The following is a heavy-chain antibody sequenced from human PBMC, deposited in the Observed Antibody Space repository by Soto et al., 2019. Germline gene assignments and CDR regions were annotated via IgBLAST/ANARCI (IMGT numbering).Heavy chain of an antibody. D-gene: IGHD2-21*02. Sequence: QVQLQESGPGLVKPSQTLSLTCTVSGGSISSGGYYWSWIRQHPGKGLEWIGYIYYSGSTYYNPSLQRRVTISVDTPKNQVSLKLSSVTAADTAVYYCASGGWCGGDCYPIDYGGQGTLVTVSS. V-gene: IGHV4-31*03. CDR2: IYYSGST. CDR3: ASGGWCGGDCYPIDY. J-gene: IGHJ4*02. CDR1: GGSISSGGYY.